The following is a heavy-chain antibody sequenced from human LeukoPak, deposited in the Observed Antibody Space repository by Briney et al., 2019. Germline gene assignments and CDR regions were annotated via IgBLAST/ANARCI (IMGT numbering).Heavy chain of an antibody. Sequence: SETPSLTCTVSGGSISRSSYYWGWIRQPPGKGLEWIGSIYYSGSTYYNSSLKSRVTMAVDTSKNQCSPKLNSVTAADTAVYYCAREDCSGGSCYGMDVWGQGTTVTVSS. CDR1: GGSISRSSYY. D-gene: IGHD2-15*01. J-gene: IGHJ6*02. CDR2: IYYSGST. CDR3: AREDCSGGSCYGMDV. V-gene: IGHV4-39*07.